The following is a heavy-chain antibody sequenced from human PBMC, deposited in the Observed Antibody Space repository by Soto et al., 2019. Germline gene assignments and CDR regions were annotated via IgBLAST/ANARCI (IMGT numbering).Heavy chain of an antibody. Sequence: EVQLVESGGGLVQPGGSLKLSCAASGITFSGSAMHWVRQASGKGLEWVGRIRSKPNSYATAYAASVKGRFTISRDDSKNMRYLQMNGLKTEDTAVYYCISVLNTVPDYWGQGTLVTVS. J-gene: IGHJ4*02. D-gene: IGHD2-8*02. CDR1: GITFSGSA. V-gene: IGHV3-73*01. CDR3: ISVLNTVPDY. CDR2: IRSKPNSYAT.